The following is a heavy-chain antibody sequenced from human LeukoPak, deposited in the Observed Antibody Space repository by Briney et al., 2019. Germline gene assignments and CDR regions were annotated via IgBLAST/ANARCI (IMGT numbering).Heavy chain of an antibody. CDR3: ARGPSYDSSGYYSRGAFDY. V-gene: IGHV4-30-2*01. J-gene: IGHJ4*02. Sequence: PSETLSLTCTVSGGSISSSSYSWSWIRQPPGKGLEWIGYIYHSGSTYYNPSLKSRVTISVDRSKNQFSLKLSSVTAADTAVYYCARGPSYDSSGYYSRGAFDYWGQGTLVTVSS. CDR1: GGSISSSSYS. CDR2: IYHSGST. D-gene: IGHD3-22*01.